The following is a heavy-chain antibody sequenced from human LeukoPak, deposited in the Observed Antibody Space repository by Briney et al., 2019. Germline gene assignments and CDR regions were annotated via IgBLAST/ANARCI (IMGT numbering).Heavy chain of an antibody. CDR2: ISSSSSYI. V-gene: IGHV3-21*01. CDR3: ARSPGSSWSFDY. Sequence: GGSLRLSCAASGFTFSSYGMHWVRQAAGKGLEWVSSISSSSSYIYYADSVKGRFTISRDNAKNSLYLQMNSLRVEDTAVYYCARSPGSSWSFDYWGQGTLVTVSS. J-gene: IGHJ4*02. CDR1: GFTFSSYG. D-gene: IGHD6-13*01.